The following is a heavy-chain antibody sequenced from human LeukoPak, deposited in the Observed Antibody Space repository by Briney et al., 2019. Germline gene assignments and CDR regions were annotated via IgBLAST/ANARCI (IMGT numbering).Heavy chain of an antibody. J-gene: IGHJ4*02. V-gene: IGHV1-2*02. CDR2: IHGGSGVT. Sequence: ASVKVSCKASGYTFSSYGFSWVRQAPGQGLEWIGWIHGGSGVTFYAQKFQGRVTVTRDTSVRTTYMELNSLTSDDTAVYYCARDFDWGADYWGQGTLVVVSS. CDR3: ARDFDWGADY. D-gene: IGHD3-9*01. CDR1: GYTFSSYG.